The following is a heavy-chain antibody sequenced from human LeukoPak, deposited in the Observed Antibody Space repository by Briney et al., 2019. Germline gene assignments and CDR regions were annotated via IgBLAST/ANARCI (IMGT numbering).Heavy chain of an antibody. J-gene: IGHJ2*01. CDR3: ASRSDTQYYYDSSGYYLTGWYFDL. CDR2: INPNSGGT. Sequence: ASVKVSCKASGYTFTGYYMHWVRQAPGQGLEWMGWINPNSGGTNYAQKFQGRVTMTRDTSISTAYMELSRLRSDNTAVYYCASRSDTQYYYDSSGYYLTGWYFDLWGRGTLVTVSS. CDR1: GYTFTGYY. D-gene: IGHD3-22*01. V-gene: IGHV1-2*02.